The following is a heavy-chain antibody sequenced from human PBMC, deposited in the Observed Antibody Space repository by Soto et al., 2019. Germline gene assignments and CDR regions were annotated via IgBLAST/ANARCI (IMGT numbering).Heavy chain of an antibody. CDR2: VWYDGNNK. V-gene: IGHV3-33*01. CDR3: ARERLRHSFDP. J-gene: IGHJ5*01. CDR1: GFTFTNYA. Sequence: QAQLVESGGGVVQPGRSLSLSCAASGFTFTNYAMHWVRQPPGQGLEWVAVVWYDGNNKYYADSVKGRFTISRDNSKNTLYLQMNSLRVEDTAVYYCARERLRHSFDPWGEGTPVTVS. D-gene: IGHD3-9*01.